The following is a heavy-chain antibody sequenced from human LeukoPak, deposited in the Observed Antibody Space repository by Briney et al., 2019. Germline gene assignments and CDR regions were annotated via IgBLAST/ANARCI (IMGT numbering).Heavy chain of an antibody. CDR3: ARLMGDYVSQFQWYFDL. V-gene: IGHV5-51*01. CDR1: GYSFTSYW. D-gene: IGHD4-17*01. J-gene: IGHJ2*01. CDR2: IYPGDSDT. Sequence: GESLKISCKGSGYSFTSYWIGWVRQMPGKGLEWMGIIYPGDSDTRYSPSFQGQVTISADKSISTAYLQWSSLKASDTAMYYCARLMGDYVSQFQWYFDLWGRGTLVTVSS.